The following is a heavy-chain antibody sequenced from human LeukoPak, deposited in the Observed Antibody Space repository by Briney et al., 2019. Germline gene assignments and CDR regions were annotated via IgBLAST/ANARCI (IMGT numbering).Heavy chain of an antibody. CDR2: IYYSGST. D-gene: IGHD3-3*01. J-gene: IGHJ5*02. CDR1: GGSSSSGDYY. V-gene: IGHV4-30-4*08. CDR3: ARVNFWSGYYDPSSHWFDP. Sequence: SQTLSLTCTVSGGSSSSGDYYWSWIRQPPGKGLEWIGYIYYSGSTYYNPSLKSRVTISVDTSKNQFSLKLSSVTAADTAVYYCARVNFWSGYYDPSSHWFDPWGQGTLVTVSS.